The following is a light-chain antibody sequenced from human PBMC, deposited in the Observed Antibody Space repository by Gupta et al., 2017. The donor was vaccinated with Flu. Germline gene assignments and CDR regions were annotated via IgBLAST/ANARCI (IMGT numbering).Light chain of an antibody. J-gene: IGLJ3*02. V-gene: IGLV4-69*01. CDR1: SGHSDYA. Sequence: QLVLAQSPSAPASLAASVNLTCTLSSGHSDYAIAWHQQQPEKGPRYLMRINNDGSNKNGDGIPDRLSGSSSGAARYLTISSHQAEDEADYYCQTWGTGCGVFGGGTKLTVL. CDR3: QTWGTGCGV. CDR2: INNDGSN.